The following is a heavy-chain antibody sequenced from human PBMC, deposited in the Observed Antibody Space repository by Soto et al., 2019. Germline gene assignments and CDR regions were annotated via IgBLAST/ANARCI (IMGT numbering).Heavy chain of an antibody. J-gene: IGHJ4*02. D-gene: IGHD3-16*01. CDR2: IKLDGSEK. CDR1: GFTFSNHW. Sequence: PGGSLRLSCAASGFTFSNHWMSWVRQAPGKGLEWVANIKLDGSEKYYVDSVKGRFTIFRDNAKNSLYLQMNSLRAEDTAVYYCASATVGRGGVAYWGQGTLVTVSS. CDR3: ASATVGRGGVAY. V-gene: IGHV3-7*03.